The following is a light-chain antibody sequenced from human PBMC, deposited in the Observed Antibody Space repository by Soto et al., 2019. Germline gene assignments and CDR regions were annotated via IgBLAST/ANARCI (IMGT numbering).Light chain of an antibody. V-gene: IGKV1-5*03. CDR1: QSISDL. Sequence: DIQMTQSPSTLSASVGDRVTITCRASQSISDLLAWYQQKPGKAPKLLIYTASNLESGVPFRFSGSGSGTEFALTISSLQPDDFATYYCQPFHRYPWTFGQGTKVEIK. J-gene: IGKJ1*01. CDR2: TAS. CDR3: QPFHRYPWT.